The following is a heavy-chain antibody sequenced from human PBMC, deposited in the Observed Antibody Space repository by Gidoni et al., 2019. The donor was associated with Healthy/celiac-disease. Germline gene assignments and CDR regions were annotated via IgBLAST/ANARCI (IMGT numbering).Heavy chain of an antibody. CDR2: IRSKAYGGTT. D-gene: IGHD6-13*01. CDR3: TRDSTGIAAAATIGDY. CDR1: GFTFGDYA. Sequence: EVQLVESGGGLVKPGRSLRLSCTASGFTFGDYAMSWFRQAPGKGLEWVGFIRSKAYGGTTEYAASVKGRFTISRDDSKSIAYLQMNSLKTEDTAVYYCTRDSTGIAAAATIGDYWGQGTLVTVSS. J-gene: IGHJ4*02. V-gene: IGHV3-49*05.